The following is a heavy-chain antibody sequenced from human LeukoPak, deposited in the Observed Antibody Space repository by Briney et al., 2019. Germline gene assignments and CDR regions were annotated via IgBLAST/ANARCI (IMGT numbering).Heavy chain of an antibody. CDR3: AKDSKQWLVLFLVY. Sequence: PGGSLRLPCAASGFTFSSYAMSWVRQAPGKGLEWVSAISGSGGSTYYADSVKGRFTISRDNSKDTLYLQMNSLRAEDTAVYYCAKDSKQWLVLFLVYWGQGTLVTVSS. J-gene: IGHJ4*02. V-gene: IGHV3-23*01. CDR2: ISGSGGST. D-gene: IGHD6-19*01. CDR1: GFTFSSYA.